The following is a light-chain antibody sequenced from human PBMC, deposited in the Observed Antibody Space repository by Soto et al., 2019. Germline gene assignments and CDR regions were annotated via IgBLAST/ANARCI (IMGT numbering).Light chain of an antibody. J-gene: IGKJ2*01. CDR1: QTINTW. V-gene: IGKV1-12*01. CDR2: DVS. Sequence: DIQMTQSPSSVSASVGDRVTITCRTSQTINTWLAWYQQSPGKAPKLLIFDVSTLQTGVPPRFSGSGSGTDFTHTISNLQPEDFATYFCQQAYNFPYTFGPGTKLEMK. CDR3: QQAYNFPYT.